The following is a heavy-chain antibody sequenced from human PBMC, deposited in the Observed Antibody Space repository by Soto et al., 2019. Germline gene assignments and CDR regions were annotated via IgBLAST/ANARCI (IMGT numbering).Heavy chain of an antibody. CDR1: GYPFTTYD. V-gene: IGHV1-18*04. CDR3: ARDSTARLAWFDP. J-gene: IGHJ5*02. D-gene: IGHD6-6*01. Sequence: QIQLVQSGPELMKSGASVRVSCKASGYPFTTYDITWVRQAPGQGLEWMGWVSGYNGNAKYAQRLQGRVTMTRETSTSTAYMELRSLTSDDTAIYYCARDSTARLAWFDPWGQGSLVIVSS. CDR2: VSGYNGNA.